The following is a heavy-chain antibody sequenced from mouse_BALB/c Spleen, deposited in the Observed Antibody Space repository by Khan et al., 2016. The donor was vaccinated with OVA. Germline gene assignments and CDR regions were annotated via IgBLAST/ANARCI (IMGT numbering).Heavy chain of an antibody. CDR3: AREEALYHFDH. D-gene: IGHD3-2*02. CDR1: GYIFTSYW. Sequence: VQLVESGAELVRPGASVKLSCKTSGYIFTSYWIHWVKQRSGQGLEWIARIYPGTDNSYYNEKFEDKATLTADKSSSTAYMQLRSLKSEDSDVYVCAREEALYHFDHWGQGTTLTVSS. CDR2: IYPGTDNS. J-gene: IGHJ2*01. V-gene: IGHV1-76*01.